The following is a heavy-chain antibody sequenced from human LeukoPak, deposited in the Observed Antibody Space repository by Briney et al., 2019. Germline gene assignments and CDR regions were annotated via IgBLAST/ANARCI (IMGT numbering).Heavy chain of an antibody. V-gene: IGHV3-53*01. CDR3: ARDMHSSSWYIGY. Sequence: GGSLRPSCAAPGFTVGSTNLIGVGQAPGRGRRWAPVIYSGGSTYYADSVKGRFTISRDNSKNTLYLQMNSLRAEDTAVYYCARDMHSSSWYIGYWGQGTLVTVSS. CDR2: IYSGGST. J-gene: IGHJ4*02. CDR1: GFTVGSTN. D-gene: IGHD6-13*01.